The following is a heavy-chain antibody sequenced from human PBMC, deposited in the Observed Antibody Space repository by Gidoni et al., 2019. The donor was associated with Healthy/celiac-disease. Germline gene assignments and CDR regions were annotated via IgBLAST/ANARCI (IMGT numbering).Heavy chain of an antibody. CDR1: GGSFSGYY. D-gene: IGHD3-16*02. CDR2: INHSGST. V-gene: IGHV4-34*01. CDR3: ARGHRGSYRPVQH. Sequence: QVQLQQWGAGLLKPSETLSLTCAVYGGSFSGYYWSWIRQPPGKGLEWIGEINHSGSTNYNPSLKSRVTISVDTSKNQFSLKLSSVTAADTAVYYCARGHRGSYRPVQHWGQGTLVTVSS. J-gene: IGHJ1*01.